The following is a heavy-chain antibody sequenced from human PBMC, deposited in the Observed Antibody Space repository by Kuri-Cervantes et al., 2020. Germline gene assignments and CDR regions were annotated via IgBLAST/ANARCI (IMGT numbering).Heavy chain of an antibody. D-gene: IGHD2-21*01. CDR1: GFTFSSYS. CDR3: AKIAVIALWYFDY. Sequence: GESLKISCAASGFTFSSYSMNWVRQAPGKGLEWVSYISSSSSTLYYADSVKGRFTISRDNAKNSLYLQMNSLRAEDTALYYCAKIAVIALWYFDYWGQGALVTVSS. CDR2: ISSSSSTL. J-gene: IGHJ4*02. V-gene: IGHV3-48*01.